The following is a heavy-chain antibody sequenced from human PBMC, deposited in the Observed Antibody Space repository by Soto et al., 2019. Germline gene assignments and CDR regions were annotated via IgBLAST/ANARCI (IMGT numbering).Heavy chain of an antibody. Sequence: WVSLRRSGVASRFAFSNYRMSCFRQDPAKALEWVSVISGSCAFYADSVQGRFTISRDPSKNTLYLQMNSLRGDDTAVYYCAKDSWGGTVSGWSHDSWGQGTLVTVSS. CDR1: RFAFSNYR. V-gene: IGHV3-23*01. CDR2: ISGSCA. J-gene: IGHJ4*02. D-gene: IGHD6-19*01. CDR3: AKDSWGGTVSGWSHDS.